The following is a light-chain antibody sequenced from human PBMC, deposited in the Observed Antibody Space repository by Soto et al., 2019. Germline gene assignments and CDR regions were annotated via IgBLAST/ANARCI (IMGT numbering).Light chain of an antibody. V-gene: IGLV2-14*03. J-gene: IGLJ2*01. CDR2: DVS. CDR3: SSYTSSTTDVV. CDR1: SSDVGAFNY. Sequence: QSALTQPASVSGSPGQSITISCTGTSSDVGAFNYVSWYQHHPGKAPKLMIYDVSDRPSGVSDRFSGSKSGNTASLTISGLQAEDEADYYCSSYTSSTTDVVFGGGTKVTVL.